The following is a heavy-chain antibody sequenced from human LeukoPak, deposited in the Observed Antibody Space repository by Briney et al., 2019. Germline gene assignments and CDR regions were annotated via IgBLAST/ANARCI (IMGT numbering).Heavy chain of an antibody. Sequence: PGGSLRLSCAASGFTVSSNYMSWVRQAPGKGLEWVSVIYSGDNTYYADSVKGRFTISRDISKNTLYLQMNSLRAEDTAVYYCARGKATAGLYYFDYWGQEPWSPSPQ. D-gene: IGHD6-13*01. J-gene: IGHJ4*01. V-gene: IGHV3-53*01. CDR1: GFTVSSNY. CDR2: IYSGDNT. CDR3: ARGKATAGLYYFDY.